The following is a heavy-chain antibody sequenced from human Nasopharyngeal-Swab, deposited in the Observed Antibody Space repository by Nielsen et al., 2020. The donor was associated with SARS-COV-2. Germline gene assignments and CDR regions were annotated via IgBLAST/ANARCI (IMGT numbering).Heavy chain of an antibody. J-gene: IGHJ4*02. CDR2: ISWNSGSI. CDR3: AKIGTGSSGYRYFDY. CDR1: GFTFDDYT. Sequence: GGSLRLSCAASGFTFDDYTMHWVRQAAGKGLEWVSGISWNSGSIGYADSVKGRFTISRDNAKNSLYLQMNSLRAEDTALYYCAKIGTGSSGYRYFDYWGQGTLVTVSS. V-gene: IGHV3-9*01. D-gene: IGHD3-22*01.